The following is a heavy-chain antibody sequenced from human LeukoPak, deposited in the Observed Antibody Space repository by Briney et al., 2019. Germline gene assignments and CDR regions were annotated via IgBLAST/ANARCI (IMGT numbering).Heavy chain of an antibody. CDR1: GYTFTSYY. CDR2: INPSGGST. Sequence: ASVKVSCKASGYTFTSYYMHWVRQAPGQGLEWMGIINPSGGSTSYAQKFQGRVTMTRDTSTSTVYMELSSLRSEDTAVYYCARDTIFGVVITAGIDYWGQGTLVTVSS. J-gene: IGHJ4*02. CDR3: ARDTIFGVVITAGIDY. V-gene: IGHV1-46*01. D-gene: IGHD3-3*01.